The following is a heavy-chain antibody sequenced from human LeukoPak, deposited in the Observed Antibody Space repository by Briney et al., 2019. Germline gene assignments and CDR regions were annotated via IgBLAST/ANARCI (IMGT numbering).Heavy chain of an antibody. V-gene: IGHV3-23*01. J-gene: IGHJ4*02. Sequence: PAGSLRLSCAASGFTFSSYAMSWVRQAPGKGLEWLSGISGSGGSTYYADSVKGRFTISRDNSKNTLYLQMNSLRAEDTAVYYCAKEDLRDYDFWSGYTKHYFDYWGQGTLVAVSS. D-gene: IGHD3-3*01. CDR3: AKEDLRDYDFWSGYTKHYFDY. CDR1: GFTFSSYA. CDR2: ISGSGGST.